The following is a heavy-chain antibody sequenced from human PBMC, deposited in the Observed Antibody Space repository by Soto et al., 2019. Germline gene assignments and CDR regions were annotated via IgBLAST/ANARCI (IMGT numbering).Heavy chain of an antibody. J-gene: IGHJ6*02. CDR3: ARLSPHPGGVTFSTLTTSGGGNYYYGMDV. D-gene: IGHD3-9*01. Sequence: PGESLKISCKGSGYSFTSYWIGWVRQMPGKGLERMGIIYPGDSDTRYSPSFQGQVTISADKSISTAYLQWSSLKASDTAMYYCARLSPHPGGVTFSTLTTSGGGNYYYGMDVWGQGTTVTVSS. CDR2: IYPGDSDT. V-gene: IGHV5-51*01. CDR1: GYSFTSYW.